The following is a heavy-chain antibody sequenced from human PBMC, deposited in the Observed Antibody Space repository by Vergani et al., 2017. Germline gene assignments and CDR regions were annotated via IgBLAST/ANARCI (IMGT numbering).Heavy chain of an antibody. J-gene: IGHJ6*02. V-gene: IGHV5-51*01. D-gene: IGHD5-12*01. Sequence: EVQLVQSGAEVKKPGESVKISCKGSGYSFTSYWIGWVCQMPGKGLEWMGIIYPGDSDTRYSSSFQGQVTISVDKSISTAYLQWSSLKASDTAMYYWARQPWFKGYGGYXQTSDKHYYYGMDVWGQGTTVTVSS. CDR1: GYSFTSYW. CDR2: IYPGDSDT. CDR3: ARQPWFKGYGGYXQTSDKHYYYGMDV.